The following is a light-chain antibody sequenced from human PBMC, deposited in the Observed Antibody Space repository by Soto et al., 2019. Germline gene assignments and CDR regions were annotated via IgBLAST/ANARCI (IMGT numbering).Light chain of an antibody. Sequence: AIPLTQSPSSLSASVGDRVTITCRASQGISSALAWYQQKPGKAPKLLIYDASSLESGVPSRFSGSGSGTDFTLTISSLQPEDFATYYCQQFKSYLLITFGQGTRLESK. CDR3: QQFKSYLLIT. CDR1: QGISSA. V-gene: IGKV1-13*02. CDR2: DAS. J-gene: IGKJ5*01.